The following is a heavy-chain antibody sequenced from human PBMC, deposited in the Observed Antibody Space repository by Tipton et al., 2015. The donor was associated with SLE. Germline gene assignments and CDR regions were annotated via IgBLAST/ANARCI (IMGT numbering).Heavy chain of an antibody. Sequence: TLSLTCTVSGGSISSSSYYWSWIRQPPGKGLEWIGYIYYSGSTNYNPSLKSRVTISVDTSKNQFSLKLSSVTAADTAVYYCARLFEKRQQIDYWGQGTLVTVSS. D-gene: IGHD2-21*01. CDR3: ARLFEKRQQIDY. CDR1: GGSISSSSYY. J-gene: IGHJ4*02. V-gene: IGHV4-61*05. CDR2: IYYSGST.